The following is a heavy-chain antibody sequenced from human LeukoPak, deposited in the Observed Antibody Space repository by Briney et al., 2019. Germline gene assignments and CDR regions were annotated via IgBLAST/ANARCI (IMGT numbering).Heavy chain of an antibody. Sequence: SETLSLTCTVSGGSINNYYWSWIRQPPGKGLEWIGYIFYSGSTNYNPSLKSRVTISVDTSKNQFSLKLSSVTAADTAVYYCARGHKYYDILTGYYYGWFDPWGQGTLVTVSS. CDR1: GGSINNYY. CDR3: ARGHKYYDILTGYYYGWFDP. CDR2: IFYSGST. D-gene: IGHD3-9*01. J-gene: IGHJ5*02. V-gene: IGHV4-59*01.